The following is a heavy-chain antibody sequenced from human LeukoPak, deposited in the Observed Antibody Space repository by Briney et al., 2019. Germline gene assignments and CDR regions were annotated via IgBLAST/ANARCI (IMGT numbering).Heavy chain of an antibody. D-gene: IGHD3-3*01. CDR2: INPNSGGT. CDR3: AREEDYDFWSGYRNWFDP. CDR1: GYTFTGYY. V-gene: IGHV1-2*02. Sequence: ASVKVSCKASGYTFTGYYMHWVRQAPGQGLEWMGWINPNSGGTNYAQKFQGRVTMTRDTSISTAYMELSRLRSDDTAVYYCAREEDYDFWSGYRNWFDPWGQGTLVTVSS. J-gene: IGHJ5*02.